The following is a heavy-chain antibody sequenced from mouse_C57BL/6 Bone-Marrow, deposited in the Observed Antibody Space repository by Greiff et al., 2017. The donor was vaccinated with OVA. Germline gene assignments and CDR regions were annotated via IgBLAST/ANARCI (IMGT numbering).Heavy chain of an antibody. Sequence: EVKLMESGPELVKPGASVKIPCKASGYTFTDYNMDWVKQSHGKSLEWIGDINPNNGGTIYNQKFKGKATLTVDKSSSTAYMELRSRTSEDTAVYYCARECYWYFDVWGTGTTVTVSS. CDR3: ARECYWYFDV. V-gene: IGHV1-18*01. CDR1: GYTFTDYN. J-gene: IGHJ1*03. CDR2: INPNNGGT.